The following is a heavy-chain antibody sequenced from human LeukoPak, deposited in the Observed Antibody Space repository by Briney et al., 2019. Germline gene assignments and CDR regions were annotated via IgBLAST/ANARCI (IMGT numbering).Heavy chain of an antibody. CDR3: VRARWVRGYSGHEKDFDY. Sequence: PSQTLSLTCAVSGGSISSGAYSWSWIRQPPRKGLEWIGYVYYSGGTYYNPSLKSRVTISVDTSKNQFSLKLSSVTAADTAVYYCVRARWVRGYSGHEKDFDYWGQGTLVTVSS. V-gene: IGHV4-30-4*07. D-gene: IGHD5-12*01. CDR2: VYYSGGT. J-gene: IGHJ4*02. CDR1: GGSISSGAYS.